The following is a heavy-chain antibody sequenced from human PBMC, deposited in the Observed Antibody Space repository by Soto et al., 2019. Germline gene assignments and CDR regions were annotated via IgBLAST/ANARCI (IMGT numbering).Heavy chain of an antibody. J-gene: IGHJ5*02. V-gene: IGHV4-39*01. CDR1: GGSISSSSYY. CDR3: ARLYYDFWSGYYTGNWFDP. D-gene: IGHD3-3*01. Sequence: ETLSLTCTVSGGSISSSSYYWGWIRQPPGKGLEWIGSIYYSGSTYYNPSLKSRVTISVDTSKNQFSLKLSSVTAADTAVYYCARLYYDFWSGYYTGNWFDPWGQGTLVTVSS. CDR2: IYYSGST.